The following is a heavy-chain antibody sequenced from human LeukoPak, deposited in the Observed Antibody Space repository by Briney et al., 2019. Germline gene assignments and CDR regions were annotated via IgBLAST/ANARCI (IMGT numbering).Heavy chain of an antibody. CDR2: IYHSGRT. Sequence: SETLSLTCTVSGYSITNNYYWDWIRQPPGKGLEWIASIYHSGRTYYNPALKSRVTMSVDTSKNQFSLKLSSVTAADTAVYYCARARGGWSQWGDWGQGTLVTVSS. CDR3: ARARGGWSQWGD. CDR1: GYSITNNYY. J-gene: IGHJ4*02. D-gene: IGHD6-19*01. V-gene: IGHV4-38-2*02.